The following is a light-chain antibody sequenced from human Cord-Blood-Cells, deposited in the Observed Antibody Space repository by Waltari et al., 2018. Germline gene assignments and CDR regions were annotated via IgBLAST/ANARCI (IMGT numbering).Light chain of an antibody. V-gene: IGKV3-15*01. CDR1: QSVSSN. Sequence: EIVMTQSPATLSVSPGERATLSCRASQSVSSNLAWYQQKPGQAPRLLISGASARATGIPARFSGSGSGTEFTLTISSLQSEDFAVYYCQQYNNWPPGHTFGQGTKLEIK. CDR3: QQYNNWPPGHT. J-gene: IGKJ2*01. CDR2: GAS.